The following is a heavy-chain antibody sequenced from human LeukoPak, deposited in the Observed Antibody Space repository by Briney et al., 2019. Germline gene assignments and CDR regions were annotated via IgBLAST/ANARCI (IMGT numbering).Heavy chain of an antibody. D-gene: IGHD3-22*01. CDR2: ISYDGSNK. Sequence: GGSLRLSCAASGFTFSSYAMHWVRQAPGKGLEWVAVISYDGSNKYYADPVKGRFTISRDNSKNTLYLQMNSLRAEDTAVYYCARGDYYDSSGYYWTPIYYYYGMDVWGQGTTVTVSS. V-gene: IGHV3-30-3*01. CDR3: ARGDYYDSSGYYWTPIYYYYGMDV. J-gene: IGHJ6*02. CDR1: GFTFSSYA.